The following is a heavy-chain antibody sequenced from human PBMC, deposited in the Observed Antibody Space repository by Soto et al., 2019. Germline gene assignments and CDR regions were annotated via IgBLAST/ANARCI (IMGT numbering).Heavy chain of an antibody. CDR1: GFTFTRYS. Sequence: PGGSLRLSCAASGFTFTRYSMNWVRQAPGKGLKWVSSISSTTNYIYYGDSMKGRFTISRDNAKNSLYLEMNSLRAEDTAVYYCARESEDLTSNFDYWGQGTLVTVS. CDR2: ISSTTNYI. CDR3: ARESEDLTSNFDY. J-gene: IGHJ4*02. V-gene: IGHV3-21*06.